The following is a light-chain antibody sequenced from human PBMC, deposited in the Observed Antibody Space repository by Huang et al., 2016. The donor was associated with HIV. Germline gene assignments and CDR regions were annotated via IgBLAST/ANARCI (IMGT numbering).Light chain of an antibody. V-gene: IGKV1-5*03. Sequence: DIQLTQSPSTLSAAIGDRVTITCRANQSVSTRLAWYQQKPGKAPMRLIQEASSLESGVPSRCSGSGAGKEFTLTISSLQPDDSATYSCQQYNTFTFGPGTKVDI. J-gene: IGKJ3*01. CDR2: EAS. CDR1: QSVSTR. CDR3: QQYNTFT.